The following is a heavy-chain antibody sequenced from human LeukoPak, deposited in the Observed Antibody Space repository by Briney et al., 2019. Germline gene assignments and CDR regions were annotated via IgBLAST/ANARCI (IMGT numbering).Heavy chain of an antibody. J-gene: IGHJ6*03. D-gene: IGHD2-2*01. Sequence: PSETLSLTCAVYGGSFSGYYWSWIRQPPGKGLEWIEEINHSGSTNYNPSLKSRVTISVDTSKNQFSLKLSSVTAADTAVYYCARLPAATLYYYYMDVWGKGTTVTVSS. CDR3: ARLPAATLYYYYMDV. V-gene: IGHV4-34*01. CDR1: GGSFSGYY. CDR2: INHSGST.